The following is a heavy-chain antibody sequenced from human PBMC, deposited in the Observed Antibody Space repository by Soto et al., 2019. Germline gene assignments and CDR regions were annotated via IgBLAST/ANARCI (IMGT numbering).Heavy chain of an antibody. CDR1: GYSFTSYW. Sequence: GESLKISCKGSGYSFTSYWIGWERQMPGKGLEGMGIIYPGDSDTRYSPSLQGQVTISADKSISTAYLQWSSLKAADTAMYYCARRNEVAGTFDYWGQGTLVTVSS. CDR3: ARRNEVAGTFDY. V-gene: IGHV5-51*01. CDR2: IYPGDSDT. J-gene: IGHJ4*02. D-gene: IGHD6-19*01.